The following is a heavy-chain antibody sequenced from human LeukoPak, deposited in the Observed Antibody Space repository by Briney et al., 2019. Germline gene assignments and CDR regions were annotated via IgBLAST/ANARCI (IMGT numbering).Heavy chain of an antibody. Sequence: SETLSLTCTVSGASLSHDDHIWSWIRQPPEKSLEFIVYIFLSGRTYYNTSLRSRVTTSIDTSKSQFSLSLSSGTAADTAVYYCAGLERPVEGADYWGQGALVTVSS. CDR2: IFLSGRT. D-gene: IGHD5-24*01. CDR1: GASLSHDDHI. J-gene: IGHJ4*02. CDR3: AGLERPVEGADY. V-gene: IGHV4-30-4*01.